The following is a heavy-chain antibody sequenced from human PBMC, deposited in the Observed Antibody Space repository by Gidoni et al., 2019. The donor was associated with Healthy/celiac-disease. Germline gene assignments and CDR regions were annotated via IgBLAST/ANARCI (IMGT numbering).Heavy chain of an antibody. J-gene: IGHJ4*02. D-gene: IGHD3-22*01. V-gene: IGHV3-53*02. CDR1: GFTVSSNY. Sequence: EVQLVETGGGLIQPGGSLRLSCAASGFTVSSNYMSWVRQAPGKGLEWVSVIYSGGSTYYADSVKGRFTISRDNSKNTLYLQMNSLRAEDTAVYYCARTLVYYDSSGYYDYWGQGTLVTVSS. CDR3: ARTLVYYDSSGYYDY. CDR2: IYSGGST.